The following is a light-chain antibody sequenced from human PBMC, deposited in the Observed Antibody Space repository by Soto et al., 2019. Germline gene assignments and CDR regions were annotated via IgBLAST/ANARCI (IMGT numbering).Light chain of an antibody. CDR3: SSYTTSSTPRVV. V-gene: IGLV2-14*01. J-gene: IGLJ2*01. Sequence: QSVLTQPASVSGSPGQSITISCTGTSSDVGTYNYVSWYQQHPGKAPRLIIYAVSNRPSGVSNRFSGSKSGNTASLTISGLQAEDEADYYCSSYTTSSTPRVVFGGGTQLTVL. CDR2: AVS. CDR1: SSDVGTYNY.